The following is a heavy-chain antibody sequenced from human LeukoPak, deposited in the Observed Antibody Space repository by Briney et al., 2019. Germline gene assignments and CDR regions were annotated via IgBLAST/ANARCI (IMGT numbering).Heavy chain of an antibody. CDR2: IIPILGIA. CDR3: ARAEHIVVAPYPNWFDP. J-gene: IGHJ5*02. CDR1: GGTFSSYA. Sequence: SVKVSCKASGGTFSSYAISWVRQAPGQGLEWMGRIIPILGIANYAQKFQGRVTITADKSTSTAYMELSSLRSEDTAVYYCARAEHIVVAPYPNWFDPWGQGTLVTVSS. V-gene: IGHV1-69*04. D-gene: IGHD2-21*01.